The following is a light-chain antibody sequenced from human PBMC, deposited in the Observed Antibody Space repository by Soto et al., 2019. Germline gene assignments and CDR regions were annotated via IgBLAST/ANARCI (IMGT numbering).Light chain of an antibody. CDR2: DAS. CDR3: HQRKSWPRT. Sequence: EIGMTQSPGTLSVSPGERATLFCRASQSVRSSLAWYQQKPGQAPRLFIYDASTRATGIPARFSGSGSGTDFTLTISSLEPEDFAVYYCHQRKSWPRTFGQGTKVDIK. V-gene: IGKV3-15*01. J-gene: IGKJ1*01. CDR1: QSVRSS.